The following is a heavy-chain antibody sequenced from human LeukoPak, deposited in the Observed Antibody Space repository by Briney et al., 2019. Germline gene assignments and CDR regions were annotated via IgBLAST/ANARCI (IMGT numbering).Heavy chain of an antibody. CDR2: IYYSGST. V-gene: IGHV4-59*01. CDR1: GGSISSYY. CDR3: ARVYGVTKDY. Sequence: SETLSLTCTVSGGSISSYYWSWIRQPAGTRLKWIGYIYYSGSTNYNPSLKSRVTISVDTSKNQFSLKLSSVTAADTAVYYCARVYGVTKDYWGQGTLVTVSS. J-gene: IGHJ4*02. D-gene: IGHD4-17*01.